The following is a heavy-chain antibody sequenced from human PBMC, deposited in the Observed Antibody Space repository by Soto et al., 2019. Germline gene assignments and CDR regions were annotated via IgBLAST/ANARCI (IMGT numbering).Heavy chain of an antibody. Sequence: QVQLQESGPGLVKPSQTLSLTCSVSGASISADYWSWIRQPPGKRLEYIGLIYKGGSPNYNPSLESRVTISPDTSKNQVSLKLTSVTAADTAVYYCARGEWFLRGYGMDVWGRGTTVTVS. J-gene: IGHJ6*02. CDR1: GASISADY. CDR3: ARGEWFLRGYGMDV. CDR2: IYKGGSP. V-gene: IGHV4-59*01. D-gene: IGHD3-3*01.